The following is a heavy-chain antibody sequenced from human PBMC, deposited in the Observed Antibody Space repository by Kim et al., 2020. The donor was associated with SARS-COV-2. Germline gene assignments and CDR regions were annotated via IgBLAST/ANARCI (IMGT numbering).Heavy chain of an antibody. CDR2: ISGTSKTT. CDR1: GFAFSTFG. J-gene: IGHJ4*02. Sequence: GGSLRLSCAASGFAFSTFGMNWVRQAPGKGLEWVSLISGTSKTTTYADSVKGRFTISRDNSKNTLYLQMNSLKAEDTAVYYCAKFREVGIHDLDHWGQGAPVTVSS. D-gene: IGHD1-26*01. CDR3: AKFREVGIHDLDH. V-gene: IGHV3-23*01.